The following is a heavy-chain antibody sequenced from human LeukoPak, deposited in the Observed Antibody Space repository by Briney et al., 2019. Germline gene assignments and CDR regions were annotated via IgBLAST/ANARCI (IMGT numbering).Heavy chain of an antibody. Sequence: PGGSLRLSCAASGFTFSSYWMHWVRQAPGKGLVWVSRINSDGSSTSYADSVKGRFTISIDNAKNTLYLQMNSLRAEDTAVYYCARSYSSSWDYYYGMDVWGQGTTVTVSS. CDR2: INSDGSST. CDR3: ARSYSSSWDYYYGMDV. CDR1: GFTFSSYW. J-gene: IGHJ6*02. V-gene: IGHV3-74*01. D-gene: IGHD6-13*01.